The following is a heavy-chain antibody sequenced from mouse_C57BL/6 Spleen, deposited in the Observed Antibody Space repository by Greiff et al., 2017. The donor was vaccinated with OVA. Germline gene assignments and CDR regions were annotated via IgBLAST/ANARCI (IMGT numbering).Heavy chain of an antibody. D-gene: IGHD1-1*01. CDR2: IRSKSNNYAT. CDR3: VRHGGSSPYYAMDY. J-gene: IGHJ4*01. Sequence: EVQLVESGGGLVQPKGSLKLSCAASGFSFNTYAMNWVRQAPGKGLEWVARIRSKSNNYATYYADSVKDRFTISRADSESMLYLKMNNLKTEDTAMYYGVRHGGSSPYYAMDYWGQGTSVTVSS. CDR1: GFSFNTYA. V-gene: IGHV10-1*01.